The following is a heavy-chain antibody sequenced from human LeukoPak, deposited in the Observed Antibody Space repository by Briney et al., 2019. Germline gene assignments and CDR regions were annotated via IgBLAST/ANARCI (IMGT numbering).Heavy chain of an antibody. V-gene: IGHV4-30-4*08. D-gene: IGHD2-2*01. CDR2: IYYSGST. CDR1: GGSISSGDYY. J-gene: IGHJ4*02. CDR3: ARVPAAQGACDY. Sequence: SETLSLTCTVSGGSISSGDYYWSWIRQPPGKGLEWIGYIYYSGSTYYNPSLKSRVTISVDTSKNQFSLKLSSVTAADTAVYYCARVPAAQGACDYWGQGTLVTVSS.